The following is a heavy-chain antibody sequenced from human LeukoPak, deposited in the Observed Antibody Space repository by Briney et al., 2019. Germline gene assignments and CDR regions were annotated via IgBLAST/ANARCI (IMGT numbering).Heavy chain of an antibody. Sequence: TGGSLRLSCAASGFTFSNYWMNWVRQAPGKGLEWVSSISSSSSYIYYADSVKGRFTISRDNAKNSLYLQMNSLRAEDTAVYYCARETIAAAGPFDYWGQGTLVTVSS. V-gene: IGHV3-21*01. CDR1: GFTFSNYW. CDR3: ARETIAAAGPFDY. J-gene: IGHJ4*02. CDR2: ISSSSSYI. D-gene: IGHD6-13*01.